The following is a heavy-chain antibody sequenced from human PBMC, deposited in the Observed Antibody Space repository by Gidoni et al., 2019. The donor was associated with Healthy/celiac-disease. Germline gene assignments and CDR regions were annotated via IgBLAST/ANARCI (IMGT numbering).Heavy chain of an antibody. CDR3: AKVGPVRGVTVFDYYYDGMDV. Sequence: EVQLLESGGGLVQPGGSMRFSCPASDFTCRSYAMSCFRQAPVKGLEWVSAMSGRGGSTYYADSVKGRFTISREKSKNTLYLQMNSLRAEDTAVYYCAKVGPVRGVTVFDYYYDGMDVWGQGTTVTVSS. V-gene: IGHV3-23*01. CDR1: DFTCRSYA. CDR2: MSGRGGST. D-gene: IGHD3-10*01. J-gene: IGHJ6*02.